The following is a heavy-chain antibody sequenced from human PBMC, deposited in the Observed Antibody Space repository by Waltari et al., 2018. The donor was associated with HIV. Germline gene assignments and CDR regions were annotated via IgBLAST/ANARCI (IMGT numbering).Heavy chain of an antibody. Sequence: QVQLVQSGAEVKKPGASVKVSCKASGYTFTSYAMHWVRQAPGQRLEWMGWINAGNGNTKYSQKFQGRVTITRDTSASTAYMELSSLRSEDTAVYYCARAMVQGVIRGFDYWGQGTLVTVSS. CDR3: ARAMVQGVIRGFDY. V-gene: IGHV1-3*01. D-gene: IGHD3-10*01. CDR1: GYTFTSYA. CDR2: INAGNGNT. J-gene: IGHJ4*02.